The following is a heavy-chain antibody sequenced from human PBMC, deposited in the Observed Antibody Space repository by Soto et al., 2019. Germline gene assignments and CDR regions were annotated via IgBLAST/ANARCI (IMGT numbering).Heavy chain of an antibody. CDR2: INPGNGNT. Sequence: ASVKVSCQASGYTFTSYGINWVRQAPGRGLEWMGWINPGNGNTKYSQQFQGRVIIDRDTSASTAYMELSSLRSEDTAVYYCARGGYFDSSNYLAYWGLGTLVIVSS. V-gene: IGHV1-3*01. D-gene: IGHD3-22*01. CDR1: GYTFTSYG. CDR3: ARGGYFDSSNYLAY. J-gene: IGHJ4*02.